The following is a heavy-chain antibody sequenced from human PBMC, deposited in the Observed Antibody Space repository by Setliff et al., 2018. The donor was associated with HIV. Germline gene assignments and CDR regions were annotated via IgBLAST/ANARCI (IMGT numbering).Heavy chain of an antibody. D-gene: IGHD5-12*01. Sequence: SETLSLTCSVSGGSVIKDNFYWGWIRQAPAKGLEWIGTLYDTGRTYYNPPLKSRVSIFVDTTKNEFSLNLRSVTAADTAVYFCVNSGYDGDYYCYYMDVWGKGTTVTVSS. CDR3: VNSGYDGDYYCYYMDV. V-gene: IGHV4-39*01. CDR1: GGSVIKDNFY. CDR2: LYDTGRT. J-gene: IGHJ6*03.